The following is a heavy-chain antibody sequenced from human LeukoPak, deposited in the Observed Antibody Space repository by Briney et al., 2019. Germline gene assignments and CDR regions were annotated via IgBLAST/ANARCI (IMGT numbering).Heavy chain of an antibody. CDR2: INPNSGGT. V-gene: IGHV1-2*02. D-gene: IGHD4-17*01. J-gene: IGHJ3*02. CDR1: GYTFTGYY. Sequence: GASVKVSCKASGYTFTGYYMHWVRQAPGQGLEWMGWINPNSGGTNYAQKFQGRVTMTRDTSISTAYMELSRLRSDDTAVYYCARDWADTVTEYDAFDIWGQGTMVTVSS. CDR3: ARDWADTVTEYDAFDI.